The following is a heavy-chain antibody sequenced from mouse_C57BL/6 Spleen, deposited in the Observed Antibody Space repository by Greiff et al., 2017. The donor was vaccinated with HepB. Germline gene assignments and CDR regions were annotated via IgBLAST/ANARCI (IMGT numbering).Heavy chain of an antibody. J-gene: IGHJ1*03. CDR3: ARRDYYGSSPWWYFDV. V-gene: IGHV5-15*04. Sequence: DVQLQESGGGLVQPGGSLKLSCAASGFTFSDYGMAWVRQAPRKGPEWVAFISNLAYSIYYADTVTGRFTISRENAKNTLYLEMSSLRSEDTAMYYCARRDYYGSSPWWYFDVWGTGTTVTVSS. CDR1: GFTFSDYG. CDR2: ISNLAYSI. D-gene: IGHD1-1*01.